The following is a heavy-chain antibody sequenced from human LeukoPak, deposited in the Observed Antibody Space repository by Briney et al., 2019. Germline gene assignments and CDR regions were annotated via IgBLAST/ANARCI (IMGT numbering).Heavy chain of an antibody. CDR1: GYTFTRYG. V-gene: IGHV1-18*01. Sequence: ASVKVSCKASGYTFTRYGVSWVRQAPGQGLEWMGWISAYNGNTNYTQKFQDRVTMTTDASTSTAYMELRSLRSDDTAVYYCARDYSGTHGDYWGQGTLVTVSS. CDR2: ISAYNGNT. J-gene: IGHJ4*02. D-gene: IGHD1-26*01. CDR3: ARDYSGTHGDY.